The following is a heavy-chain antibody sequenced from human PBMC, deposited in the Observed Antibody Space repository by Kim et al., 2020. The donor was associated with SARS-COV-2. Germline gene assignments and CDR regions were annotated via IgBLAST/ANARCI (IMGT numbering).Heavy chain of an antibody. CDR2: ISAYNGNT. J-gene: IGHJ6*02. Sequence: ASVKVSCKASGYTFTSYGISWVRQAPGQGLEWMGWISAYNGNTNYAQKLQGRVTMTTDTSTSTAYMELRSLRSDDTAVYYCARGHSINYRDIVVVPAAPGIYYYGMDVWGQGTTVTVSS. CDR1: GYTFTSYG. D-gene: IGHD2-2*01. V-gene: IGHV1-18*04. CDR3: ARGHSINYRDIVVVPAAPGIYYYGMDV.